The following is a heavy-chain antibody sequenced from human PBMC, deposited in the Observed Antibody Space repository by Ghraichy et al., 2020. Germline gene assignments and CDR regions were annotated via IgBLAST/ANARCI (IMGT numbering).Heavy chain of an antibody. CDR1: GYTFSNFD. J-gene: IGHJ4*01. CDR2: MNPVSGIT. CDR3: ARGVRNLLFSDH. V-gene: IGHV1-8*01. D-gene: IGHD1-14*01. Sequence: ASVKVSCKASGYTFSNFDIIWVRQAAGQGLEWMGWMNPVSGITNFIQKFRGRVTLTSDISISTAYMELSALISDDTAVYYCARGVRNLLFSDHWGHGTLVTVSS.